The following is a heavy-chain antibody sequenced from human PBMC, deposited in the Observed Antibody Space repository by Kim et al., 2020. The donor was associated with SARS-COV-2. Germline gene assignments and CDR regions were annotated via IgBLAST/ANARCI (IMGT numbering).Heavy chain of an antibody. J-gene: IGHJ4*02. CDR3: ARDQGDFDY. V-gene: IGHV1-69*04. CDR2: GIA. Sequence: GIANYTQQSQGRVPITADKSTSTAYMELSSLRSEDTAVYYCARDQGDFDYWGQGTLVTVSS.